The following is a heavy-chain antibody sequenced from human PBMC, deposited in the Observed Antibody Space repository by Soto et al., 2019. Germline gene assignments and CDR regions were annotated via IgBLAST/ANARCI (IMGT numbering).Heavy chain of an antibody. Sequence: ASVKVSGKASGYTFTSYGISWVRQAPGQGVEWMGWISAYNGNTNYAQKLQGRVTMTTDTSTSTAYMELRSLRSDDTAVYYCARGVYCGGDCYSYYFDYWGQGTLVTVSS. V-gene: IGHV1-18*04. CDR3: ARGVYCGGDCYSYYFDY. J-gene: IGHJ4*02. D-gene: IGHD2-21*02. CDR1: GYTFTSYG. CDR2: ISAYNGNT.